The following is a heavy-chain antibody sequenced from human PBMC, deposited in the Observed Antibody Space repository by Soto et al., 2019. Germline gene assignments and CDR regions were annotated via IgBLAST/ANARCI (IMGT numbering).Heavy chain of an antibody. Sequence: GGSLRLCCSASVFTFISYAMSWVRPIPGKGLEWVSSITSSSAFLYYADSLKGRFTISRDNARNSLYLQMHSLRAEDTAVYYCARETASGTTNLDYWVQGTLVTVSS. CDR3: ARETASGTTNLDY. V-gene: IGHV3-21*01. CDR2: ITSSSAFL. D-gene: IGHD1-7*01. CDR1: VFTFISYA. J-gene: IGHJ4*02.